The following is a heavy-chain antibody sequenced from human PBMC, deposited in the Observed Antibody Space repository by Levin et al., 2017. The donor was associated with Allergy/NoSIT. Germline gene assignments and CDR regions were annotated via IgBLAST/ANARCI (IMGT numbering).Heavy chain of an antibody. J-gene: IGHJ4*02. V-gene: IGHV3-30*04. Sequence: TGGSLRLSCAASGFTFSSYAMHWVRQAPGKGLEWVAVISYDGSNKYYADSVKGRFTISRDNSKNTLYLQMNSLRAEDTAVYYCARVPGTTFCLDYWGQGTLVTVSS. D-gene: IGHD1-7*01. CDR1: GFTFSSYA. CDR2: ISYDGSNK. CDR3: ARVPGTTFCLDY.